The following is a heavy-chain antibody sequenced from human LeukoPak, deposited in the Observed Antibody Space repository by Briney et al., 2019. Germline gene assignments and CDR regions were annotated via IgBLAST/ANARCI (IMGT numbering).Heavy chain of an antibody. Sequence: GGSLRLSCAASGFNFTNYAMNWVRQAPGRGLEWVSLISSSGGSTYYAGSVKGRFTISRDNSKNTLYLQMNSLRAEDTAVYYCARGLYYFDTSGYLYYWGQGTLVTVSS. CDR3: ARGLYYFDTSGYLYY. V-gene: IGHV3-23*01. D-gene: IGHD3-22*01. J-gene: IGHJ4*02. CDR2: ISSSGGST. CDR1: GFNFTNYA.